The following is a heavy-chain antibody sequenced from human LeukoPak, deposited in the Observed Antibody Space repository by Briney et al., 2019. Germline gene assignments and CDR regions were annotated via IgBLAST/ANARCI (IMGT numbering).Heavy chain of an antibody. CDR2: ISTSGNTI. Sequence: GESLRLSCAASGFTFSSYEMNWVRQAPGKGLEWVSYISTSGNTIYYADSVKGRFTISRDNAKNSLYLQMNSLRAEDTAVYYCARQFSGSGRGLDYWGQGTLVTVSS. J-gene: IGHJ4*02. V-gene: IGHV3-48*03. D-gene: IGHD3-10*01. CDR1: GFTFSSYE. CDR3: ARQFSGSGRGLDY.